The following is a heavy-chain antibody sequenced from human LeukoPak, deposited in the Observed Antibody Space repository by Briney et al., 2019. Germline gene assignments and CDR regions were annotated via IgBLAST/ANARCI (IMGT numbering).Heavy chain of an antibody. CDR3: ARDSFDDILTGYPSHFDY. Sequence: ASVKVSCKASGYTFTGYYMHWVRQAPGQGLEWMGWINPNSGGTNYAQKLQGRVTMTTDTSTSTAYMELRSLRSDDTAVYYCARDSFDDILTGYPSHFDYWGQGTLVTVSS. V-gene: IGHV1-2*02. CDR1: GYTFTGYY. J-gene: IGHJ4*02. D-gene: IGHD3-9*01. CDR2: INPNSGGT.